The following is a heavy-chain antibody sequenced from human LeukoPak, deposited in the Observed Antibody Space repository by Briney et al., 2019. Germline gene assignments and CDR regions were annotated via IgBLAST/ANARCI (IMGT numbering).Heavy chain of an antibody. Sequence: SETLSLTCAVYGGSFSGYYWSWIRQPPGKGLEWIGEINHSGSTNYNPSLKSRDTISVDTSKNQFSLKLSSVTAADTAVYYCARGRVALLWFGELSSPFDYWGQGTLVTVSS. CDR3: ARGRVALLWFGELSSPFDY. D-gene: IGHD3-10*01. CDR1: GGSFSGYY. V-gene: IGHV4-34*01. CDR2: INHSGST. J-gene: IGHJ4*02.